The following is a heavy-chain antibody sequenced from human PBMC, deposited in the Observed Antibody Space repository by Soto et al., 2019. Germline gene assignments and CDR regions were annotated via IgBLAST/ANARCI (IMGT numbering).Heavy chain of an antibody. CDR2: INPSGGST. J-gene: IGHJ3*02. Sequence: ASVKVSCKASGYTFTIYYMHWVRQAPGQGLEWMGIINPSGGSTSYAQKFQGRVTMTEDTSTDTAYMELSSLRSEDTAVYYCCVVVAPGDAFDIWGQGTMVTVSS. CDR1: GYTFTIYY. D-gene: IGHD2-15*01. V-gene: IGHV1-46*01. CDR3: CVVVAPGDAFDI.